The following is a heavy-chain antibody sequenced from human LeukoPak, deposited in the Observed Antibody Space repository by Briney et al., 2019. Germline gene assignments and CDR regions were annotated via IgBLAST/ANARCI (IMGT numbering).Heavy chain of an antibody. CDR2: IYTSGST. Sequence: ASQTLSLTCTVSGGSISSGGYYWSWIRQPAGKGLEWIGRIYTSGSTNYNPSLKSRVTMSVDTSKNQFSLKLSSVTAADTAVYYCARSPLYYGSGSYRRNAFDIWGQGTMVTVSS. V-gene: IGHV4-61*02. CDR3: ARSPLYYGSGSYRRNAFDI. CDR1: GGSISSGGYY. J-gene: IGHJ3*02. D-gene: IGHD3-10*01.